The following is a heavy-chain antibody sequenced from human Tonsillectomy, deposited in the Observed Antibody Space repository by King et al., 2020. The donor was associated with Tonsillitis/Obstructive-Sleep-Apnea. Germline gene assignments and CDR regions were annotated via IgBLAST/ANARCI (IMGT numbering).Heavy chain of an antibody. D-gene: IGHD5-24*01. V-gene: IGHV4-39*01. J-gene: IGHJ3*02. Sequence: QLQESGPGLVKPSETLSLTCTVSGGSISSSSYYWGWIRQPPGKGLEWIGSIYYSGSTYYNPSLKSRVTISVDTSKNQFSLKLSSVTAADTAVYYCASLNKRWLQTSLIHAFDIWGQGTMVTVSS. CDR2: IYYSGST. CDR1: GGSISSSSYY. CDR3: ASLNKRWLQTSLIHAFDI.